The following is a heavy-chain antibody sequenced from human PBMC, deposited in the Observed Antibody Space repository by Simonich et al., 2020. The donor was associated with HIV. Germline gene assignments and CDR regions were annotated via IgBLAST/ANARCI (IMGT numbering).Heavy chain of an antibody. Sequence: EVQLVESGGGLVQPGRSLRLSCAASGFTFDDYAMHWVRQAPGKGLELFSGISWNSGSIGYADSVKGRLTISRDNAKNSLYLQMNSLRAEDMALYYCAKDRYSSSSGSFDYWGQGTLVTVSS. CDR2: ISWNSGSI. V-gene: IGHV3-9*03. CDR3: AKDRYSSSSGSFDY. D-gene: IGHD6-6*01. J-gene: IGHJ4*02. CDR1: GFTFDDYA.